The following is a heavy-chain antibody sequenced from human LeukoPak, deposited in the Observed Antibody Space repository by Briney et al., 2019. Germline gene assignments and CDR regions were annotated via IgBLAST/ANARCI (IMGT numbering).Heavy chain of an antibody. D-gene: IGHD3-3*01. CDR3: ARSYYDFWSGYPSSKFDY. CDR1: GGSFSSSNW. J-gene: IGHJ4*02. CDR2: FYHSGST. Sequence: SETLSLTCAVSGGSFSSSNWWSWVRQPPGKGLEWIGTFYHSGSTYYNPSLKSRVTISVDTSKNQFTLKLSSVTAADTAVYYCARSYYDFWSGYPSSKFDYWGQGTLVTVSS. V-gene: IGHV4-4*02.